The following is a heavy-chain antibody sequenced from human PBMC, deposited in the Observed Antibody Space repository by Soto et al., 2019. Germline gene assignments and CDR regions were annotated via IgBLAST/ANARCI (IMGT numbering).Heavy chain of an antibody. CDR2: ISAYNGNT. CDR3: ARGGYCISTSCYHLGAFDI. D-gene: IGHD2-2*01. J-gene: IGHJ3*02. CDR1: GYTFTSYG. Sequence: QVQLVQSGAEVKKPGASVKVSCKASGYTFTSYGISWVRQAPGQGLEWMGWISAYNGNTNYAQKLQGRVTMTTDTXXSXAXXELRSLRSDDTAVYYCARGGYCISTSCYHLGAFDIWGQGTMVTVSS. V-gene: IGHV1-18*01.